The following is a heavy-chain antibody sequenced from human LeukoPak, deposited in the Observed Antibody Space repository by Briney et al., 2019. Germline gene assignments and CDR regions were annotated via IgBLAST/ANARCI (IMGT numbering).Heavy chain of an antibody. Sequence: GGSLRLSCAASGFTFDDYGMSWVRQAPGKGLEWVSGINWNGGSTGYADSVKGRFTISRDNAKNSLYLQMNSLRAEDTALYYCARGEDYYDSSGYYYWGQGTLVTVSS. CDR2: INWNGGST. CDR1: GFTFDDYG. J-gene: IGHJ4*02. D-gene: IGHD3-22*01. V-gene: IGHV3-20*04. CDR3: ARGEDYYDSSGYYY.